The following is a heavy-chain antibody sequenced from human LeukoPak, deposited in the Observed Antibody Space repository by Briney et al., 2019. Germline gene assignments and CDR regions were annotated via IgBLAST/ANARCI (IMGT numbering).Heavy chain of an antibody. J-gene: IGHJ3*02. Sequence: PQSLSLTCTVSGGSISSYYWSWIRQLPGKGRGWVGYIYYSGRTNYKHSLKSRVTISVDTSKSHVSLKLSSVTAEAPTVSYCARDLCGSDCYQPDAFDIWGQGTMVTVSS. CDR2: IYYSGRT. CDR1: GGSISSYY. CDR3: ARDLCGSDCYQPDAFDI. D-gene: IGHD2-21*02. V-gene: IGHV4-59*01.